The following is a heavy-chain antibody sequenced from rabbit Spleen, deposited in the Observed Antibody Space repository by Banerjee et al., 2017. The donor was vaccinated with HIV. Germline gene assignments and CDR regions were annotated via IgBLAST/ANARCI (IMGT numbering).Heavy chain of an antibody. V-gene: IGHV1S43*01. Sequence: QQQLEESGGGLVKPGGTLTLTCKASGIDFSRHFYMCWVRQAPGKGLEWIACIIADSGNTWYASWVNGRFTISRGTSLNTVDLKMTSLTAADTASYFCAGGSIEIYSRLDLWGPGTLVTVS. CDR2: IIADSGNT. CDR3: AGGSIEIYSRLDL. J-gene: IGHJ3*01. D-gene: IGHD7-1*01. CDR1: GIDFSRHFY.